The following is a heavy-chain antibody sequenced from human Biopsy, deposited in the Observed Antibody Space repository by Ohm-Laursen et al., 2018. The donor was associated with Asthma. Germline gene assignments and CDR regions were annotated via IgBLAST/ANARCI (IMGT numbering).Heavy chain of an antibody. CDR2: FFHTGST. CDR3: ARGYYGDFHD. J-gene: IGHJ1*01. CDR1: GGPINSSTW. D-gene: IGHD3-3*01. Sequence: PGTLSLTCTVSGGPINSSTWWSWVRQPPGKGLEWIGEFFHTGSTNYSPSLKSRVTISVDKSKNQFSLNLSAVTAADTAVYYCARGYYGDFHDWGQGNLVIVSS. V-gene: IGHV4-4*03.